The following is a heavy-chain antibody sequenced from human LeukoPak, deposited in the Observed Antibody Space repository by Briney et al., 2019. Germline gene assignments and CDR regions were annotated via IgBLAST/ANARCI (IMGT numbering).Heavy chain of an antibody. CDR3: ARHGTRYHYYYMDV. V-gene: IGHV4-34*01. CDR2: IYHSGST. CDR1: GGSFNTYY. D-gene: IGHD1-14*01. J-gene: IGHJ6*03. Sequence: SETLSLTCAVYGGSFNTYYWTWIRQPPGKGLEWIGEIYHSGSTNYNPSLKSRVTISVDTSKNQFSLKLSSVTAADTAVYYCARHGTRYHYYYMDVWGKGTTVTISS.